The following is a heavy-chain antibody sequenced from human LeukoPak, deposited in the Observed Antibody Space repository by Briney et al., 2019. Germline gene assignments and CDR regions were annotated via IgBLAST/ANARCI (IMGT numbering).Heavy chain of an antibody. D-gene: IGHD3-9*01. J-gene: IGHJ5*02. CDR2: ISAYNGNT. Sequence: ASVKVSCKASGYTFSSYYMHWLRQAPGQGLEWMGWISAYNGNTNYAQKLQGRVTMTTDTSTSTAYMELRSLRSDDTAVYYCARDHDISPNWFDPWGQGTLVTVSS. V-gene: IGHV1-18*04. CDR3: ARDHDISPNWFDP. CDR1: GYTFSSYY.